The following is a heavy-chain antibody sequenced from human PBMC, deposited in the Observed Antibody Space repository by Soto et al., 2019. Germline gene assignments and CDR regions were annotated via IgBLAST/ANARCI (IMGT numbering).Heavy chain of an antibody. J-gene: IGHJ4*02. CDR2: IYYSGRT. Sequence: SETLSLTCIVSSESISSSSYYWGWIRQPPGKGLEWIGSIYYSGRTYYNPSFKSRVTISIDTSKNQFSLKLSSVTATDTAVYYCARQRTTVVTQAYFDHWGQGALVTVSS. CDR1: SESISSSSYY. V-gene: IGHV4-39*01. CDR3: ARQRTTVVTQAYFDH. D-gene: IGHD2-21*02.